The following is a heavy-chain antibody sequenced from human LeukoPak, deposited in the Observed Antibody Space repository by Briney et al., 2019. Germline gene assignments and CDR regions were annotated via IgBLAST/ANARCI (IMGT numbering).Heavy chain of an antibody. Sequence: ASVKVSCKASGGTFSSYAISWVRQAPGQGLEWMGGIIPIFGTANYAQKFQGRVTITADESTSTAYMELSSLRSEDTAVYYRARGNYYDSSGYYHGRSAFDIWGQGTMVTVSS. D-gene: IGHD3-22*01. CDR3: ARGNYYDSSGYYHGRSAFDI. V-gene: IGHV1-69*13. CDR2: IIPIFGTA. CDR1: GGTFSSYA. J-gene: IGHJ3*02.